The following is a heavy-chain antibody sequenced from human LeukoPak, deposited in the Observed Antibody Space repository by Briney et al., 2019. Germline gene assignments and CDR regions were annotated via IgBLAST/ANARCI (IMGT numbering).Heavy chain of an antibody. V-gene: IGHV1-18*01. Sequence: GASVKVSCKASGYTFTSYGISWVRQAPGQGLEWMGWISAYNGNTNYAQKLLGRVTMTTDTSTSTAYMELRSLRSDDTAVYYCARDRFQWLVRRDAFDIWGQGTMVTVSS. CDR3: ARDRFQWLVRRDAFDI. CDR1: GYTFTSYG. D-gene: IGHD6-19*01. J-gene: IGHJ3*02. CDR2: ISAYNGNT.